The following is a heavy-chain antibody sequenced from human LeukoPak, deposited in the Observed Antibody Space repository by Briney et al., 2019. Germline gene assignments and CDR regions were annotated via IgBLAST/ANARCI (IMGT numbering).Heavy chain of an antibody. CDR3: YSNSGYQDY. V-gene: IGHV3-74*01. CDR1: GFTFSTFW. D-gene: IGHD3-22*01. CDR2: INHDGSST. Sequence: GGSLRLSCATSGFTFSTFWMHWVRQAPGKGLVWVSRINHDGSSTNYADSVKGRFTISRDNAKNSLYLQMNSLRPDDTAVYYCYSNSGYQDYWGQGTLVTVSS. J-gene: IGHJ4*02.